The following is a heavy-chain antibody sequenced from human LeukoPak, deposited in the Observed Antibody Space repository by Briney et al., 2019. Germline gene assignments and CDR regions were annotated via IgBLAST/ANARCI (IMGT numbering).Heavy chain of an antibody. D-gene: IGHD3-22*01. V-gene: IGHV4-59*08. CDR1: GGSISSYY. CDR3: ARQLIYYYDSSGCYGPTPAYFDY. J-gene: IGHJ4*02. Sequence: SETLSLTCTVSGGSISSYYWSWIRQPPGKGLEWIGYIYYSGSTNYNPSLKSRVTISVDTSKNQFSLKLGSVTAADTAVYYCARQLIYYYDSSGCYGPTPAYFDYWGQGTLVTVSS. CDR2: IYYSGST.